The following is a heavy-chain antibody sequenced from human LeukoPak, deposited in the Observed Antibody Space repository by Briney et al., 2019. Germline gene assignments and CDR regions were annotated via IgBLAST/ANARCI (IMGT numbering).Heavy chain of an antibody. CDR2: INQAGSDK. CDR3: AKDVGYSHGYSFDY. J-gene: IGHJ4*02. D-gene: IGHD5-18*01. V-gene: IGHV3-7*01. Sequence: PGGSLRLSCAASGFSFNNYWMSWVRQAPGKGLEWVANINQAGSDKYYLDSVKGRFTISRDNAKNSLYLQMNSLRAEDTAVYYCAKDVGYSHGYSFDYWGQGTQVTVSS. CDR1: GFSFNNYW.